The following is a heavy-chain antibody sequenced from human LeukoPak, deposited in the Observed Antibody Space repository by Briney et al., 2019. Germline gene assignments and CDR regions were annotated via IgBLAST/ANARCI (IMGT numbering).Heavy chain of an antibody. Sequence: GGSLRLPCGAWGFTFSNYEMKWVRQARGKGLEGVSYISSSGRTKYYAEAVKARFTRSRDHAKNSLYLQMNSLRVEDRAVDYCARSHSYYYGSGTSGAEGYWGQGTLVTVSS. CDR3: ARSHSYYYGSGTSGAEGY. CDR1: GFTFSNYE. CDR2: ISSSGRTK. V-gene: IGHV3-48*03. D-gene: IGHD3-10*01. J-gene: IGHJ4*02.